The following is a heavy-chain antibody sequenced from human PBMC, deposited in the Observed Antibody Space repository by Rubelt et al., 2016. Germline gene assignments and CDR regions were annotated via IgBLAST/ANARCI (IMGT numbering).Heavy chain of an antibody. Sequence: VQLVESGGGVVQPGRSLRLSCAASGFTFDDYAMHWVRQAPGKGLEWVSGIIWNSGSIGYADSVKGRFTISRDNAKNTLYLQMNSLRAEDTAVYYCARDDTAMVDYWGQGTLVTVSS. D-gene: IGHD5-18*01. CDR1: GFTFDDYA. J-gene: IGHJ4*02. V-gene: IGHV3-9*01. CDR2: IIWNSGSI. CDR3: ARDDTAMVDY.